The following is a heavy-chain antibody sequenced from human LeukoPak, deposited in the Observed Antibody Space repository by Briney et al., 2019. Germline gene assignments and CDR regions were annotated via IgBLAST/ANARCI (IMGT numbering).Heavy chain of an antibody. CDR1: GGSFSGYY. Sequence: SETLSLTCAVYGGSFSGYYWSWIRQPPGKGLEWIGEINHSGSTNYNPSLKSRVTISVDTSKNQFSLKLSSVTAADTAVYYCARARVIVGATIFGYWGQGTLVTVSS. CDR3: ARARVIVGATIFGY. V-gene: IGHV4-34*01. CDR2: INHSGST. J-gene: IGHJ4*02. D-gene: IGHD1-26*01.